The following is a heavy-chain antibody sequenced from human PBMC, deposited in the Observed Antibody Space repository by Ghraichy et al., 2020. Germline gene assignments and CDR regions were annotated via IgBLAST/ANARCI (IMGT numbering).Heavy chain of an antibody. D-gene: IGHD3-3*01. Sequence: GESLNISCAASGFTFSSYAMSWVRQAPGKGLEWVSAISGSGGSTYYADSVKGRFTISRDNSKNTLYLQMNSLRAEDTAVYYCAKDLYPYDFWSGLFDYWGQGTLVTVSS. V-gene: IGHV3-23*01. CDR3: AKDLYPYDFWSGLFDY. CDR1: GFTFSSYA. CDR2: ISGSGGST. J-gene: IGHJ4*02.